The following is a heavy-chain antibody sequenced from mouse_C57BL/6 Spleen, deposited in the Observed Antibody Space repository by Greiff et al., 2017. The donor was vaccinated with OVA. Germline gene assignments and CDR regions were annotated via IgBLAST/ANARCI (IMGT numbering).Heavy chain of an antibody. CDR1: GYTFTSYW. V-gene: IGHV1-59*01. CDR2: IDPSDSYT. J-gene: IGHJ4*01. D-gene: IGHD3-2*02. CDR3: ARLVDSSGYWYAMDY. Sequence: VQLQQPGAELVRPGTSVKLSCKASGYTFTSYWMHWVKQRPGQGLEWIGVIDPSDSYTNYNQKFKGKATLTVDTSSSTAYMQLSSLTSEDSAVYYCARLVDSSGYWYAMDYWGQGTSVTVSS.